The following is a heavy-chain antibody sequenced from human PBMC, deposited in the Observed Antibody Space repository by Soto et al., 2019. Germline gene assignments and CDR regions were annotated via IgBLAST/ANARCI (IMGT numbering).Heavy chain of an antibody. J-gene: IGHJ4*02. Sequence: QVQLVQSGAEVKKPGSSVKVSCKASGGTFSSYAISWVRQAPGQGLEWMGGIIPIFGTANYDQKFQGRVTITADESTRTAYMELRSLRSEDTAVYYGARGGGIVGAPAKFDYGGQGTLVTVS. V-gene: IGHV1-69*01. CDR3: ARGGGIVGAPAKFDY. CDR1: GGTFSSYA. D-gene: IGHD1-26*01. CDR2: IIPIFGTA.